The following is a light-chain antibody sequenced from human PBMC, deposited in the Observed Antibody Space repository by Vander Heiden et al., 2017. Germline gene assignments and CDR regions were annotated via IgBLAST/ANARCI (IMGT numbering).Light chain of an antibody. J-gene: IGKJ4*01. Sequence: PAAPGAPASEACETSQCRLSETCRTKLDWYLQKPGQSPRLLIYSVSRRATGIPDRFSGSGSGTDFKLKISRVEAEDVGLYYCMQAQQTPLTFGGGTRVDI. CDR3: MQAQQTPLT. V-gene: IGKV2-28*01. CDR2: SVS. CDR1: QCRLSETCRTK.